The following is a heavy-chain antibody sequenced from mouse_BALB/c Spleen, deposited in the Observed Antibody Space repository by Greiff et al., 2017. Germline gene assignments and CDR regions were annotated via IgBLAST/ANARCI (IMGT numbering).Heavy chain of an antibody. J-gene: IGHJ2*01. V-gene: IGHV5-17*02. CDR1: GFTFSSFG. Sequence: LVESGGGLVQPGGSRKLSCAASGFTFSSFGMHWVRQAPEKGLEWVAYISSGSSTIYYADTVKGRFTISRDNPKNTLFLQMTSLRSEDTAMYYCAREGGSRGWYYFDYWGQGTTLTVSS. CDR2: ISSGSSTI. CDR3: AREGGSRGWYYFDY. D-gene: IGHD1-1*01.